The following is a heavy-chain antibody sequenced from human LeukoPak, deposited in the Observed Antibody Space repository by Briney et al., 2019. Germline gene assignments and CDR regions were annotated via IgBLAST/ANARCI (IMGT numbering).Heavy chain of an antibody. CDR3: AKDHGDYCSSSSCYSGDYGYFQH. V-gene: IGHV3-23*01. CDR1: GFTFSTFA. D-gene: IGHD2-2*01. Sequence: GGSLRLSCAASGFTFSTFAMNWVRQAPGEGLEWVSGISDSGGSTYYADSVKGRFTISRDNSKNTLFLQMNSLRAEDTAVYHCAKDHGDYCSSSSCYSGDYGYFQHWGQGTLVTASS. J-gene: IGHJ1*01. CDR2: ISDSGGST.